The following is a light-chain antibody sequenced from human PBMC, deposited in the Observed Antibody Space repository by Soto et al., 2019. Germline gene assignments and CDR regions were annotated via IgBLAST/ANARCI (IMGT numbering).Light chain of an antibody. CDR1: QSISTW. CDR3: QQYDTYTGA. J-gene: IGKJ1*01. V-gene: IGKV1-5*03. Sequence: DIQMTQSPSTLSASVGDRVTITCRASQSISTWLAWYQQKTGKAPKLLIYKASSSESGVPSRFSGSGLGTKFTLTISNLQPEDSATYYCQQYDTYTGAFGQGTKV. CDR2: KAS.